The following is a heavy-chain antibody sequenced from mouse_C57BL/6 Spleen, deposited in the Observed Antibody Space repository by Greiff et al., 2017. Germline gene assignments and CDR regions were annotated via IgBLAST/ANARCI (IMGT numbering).Heavy chain of an antibody. CDR1: GYTFTSYW. V-gene: IGHV1-55*01. CDR2: IYPGSGST. J-gene: IGHJ2*01. D-gene: IGHD1-1*01. Sequence: QVQLQQPGAELVKPGASVKMSCKASGYTFTSYWITWVKQRPGQGREWIGDIYPGSGSTNYNEKFKSKATLTVDTSSSTAYMQLSSLTSEDSAVYYCARFTTVVATGFDYWGQGTTLTVSS. CDR3: ARFTTVVATGFDY.